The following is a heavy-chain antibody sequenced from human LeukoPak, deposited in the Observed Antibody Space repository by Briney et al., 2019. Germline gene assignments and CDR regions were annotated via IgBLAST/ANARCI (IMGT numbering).Heavy chain of an antibody. D-gene: IGHD3-22*01. V-gene: IGHV3-23*01. CDR3: AKEYYYDSSGYSSYFDY. CDR2: ISGSGGST. J-gene: IGHJ4*02. Sequence: GGSLRLSCAASGFTFSSYGMSWVRQAPGKGLEWVSAISGSGGSTYYADSVKGRFTISRDNSKNTLYLQMNSLRAEDTAVYYCAKEYYYDSSGYSSYFDYWGQGTLVTVSS. CDR1: GFTFSSYG.